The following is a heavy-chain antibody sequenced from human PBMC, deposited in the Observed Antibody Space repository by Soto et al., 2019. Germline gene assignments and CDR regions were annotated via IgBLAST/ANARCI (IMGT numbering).Heavy chain of an antibody. V-gene: IGHV4-39*01. CDR2: IYYSGST. CDR1: GGSISSSSYY. Sequence: QLQLQESGPGLVKPSETLSLTCTVSGGSISSSSYYWGWIRQPPGKGLEWIGSIYYSGSTYYNPSLKSRVTISVDTSKNQFSLKLSSVTAADTAVYYCASHVGRWNRFDPWGQGTLVTVSS. D-gene: IGHD3-3*01. J-gene: IGHJ5*02. CDR3: ASHVGRWNRFDP.